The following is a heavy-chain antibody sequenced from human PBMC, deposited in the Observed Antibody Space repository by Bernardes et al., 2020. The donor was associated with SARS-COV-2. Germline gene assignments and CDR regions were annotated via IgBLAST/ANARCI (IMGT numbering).Heavy chain of an antibody. Sequence: GGSLRLSCAASGFSFSSHSMSWVRQAPGKGLEWVSYISSGSSNIYYADSVKGRFTVSRDNAKNSLYLQMSSLRAEDTAVYYCAKDTVEYSGSYYFYYHGMDVWGQGTTVTVSS. J-gene: IGHJ6*02. CDR3: AKDTVEYSGSYYFYYHGMDV. CDR2: ISSGSSNI. CDR1: GFSFSSHS. D-gene: IGHD1-26*01. V-gene: IGHV3-48*01.